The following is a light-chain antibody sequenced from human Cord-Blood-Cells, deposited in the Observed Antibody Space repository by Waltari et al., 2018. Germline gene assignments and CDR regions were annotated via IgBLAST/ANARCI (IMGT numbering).Light chain of an antibody. Sequence: QSALTQPASVSGSPGQSITISCTGTSSDVGGYNYVSWYQQHPGKAPQLMIYDVSKRPSGVYNRFSGSKSGNTASLTISGLQAEDEADYYCSSYTSSSTYVFGTGTKVTVL. J-gene: IGLJ1*01. CDR3: SSYTSSSTYV. V-gene: IGLV2-14*01. CDR2: DVS. CDR1: SSDVGGYNY.